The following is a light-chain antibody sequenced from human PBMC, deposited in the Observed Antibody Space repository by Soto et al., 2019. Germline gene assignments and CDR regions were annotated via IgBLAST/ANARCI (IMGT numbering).Light chain of an antibody. CDR2: GAA. Sequence: EIVMTQSPATLSVSPGDRATLSCSASQSGFSSLAWYQQKPGQPPRLLIYGAATRATGIPARFSGSGSGTEFTLHLSPLHPEDFALYYSPQYQTWPAFGQ. CDR3: PQYQTWPA. V-gene: IGKV3-15*01. CDR1: QSGFSS. J-gene: IGKJ5*01.